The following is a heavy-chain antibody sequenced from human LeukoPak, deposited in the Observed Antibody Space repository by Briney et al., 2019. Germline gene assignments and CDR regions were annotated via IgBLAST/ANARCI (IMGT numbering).Heavy chain of an antibody. CDR3: ARDNNDYGDYVGAFDY. Sequence: PSETLSLTCTVSGDSISSGAYYWTWVRQYPGTGLEWIGYISHIGTTYNNPSLKSRVSISVDTSKNQFSLKLSSVTAADTAVYYCARDNNDYGDYVGAFDYWGQGTLVTVSS. D-gene: IGHD4-17*01. CDR1: GDSISSGAYY. V-gene: IGHV4-31*03. CDR2: ISHIGTT. J-gene: IGHJ4*02.